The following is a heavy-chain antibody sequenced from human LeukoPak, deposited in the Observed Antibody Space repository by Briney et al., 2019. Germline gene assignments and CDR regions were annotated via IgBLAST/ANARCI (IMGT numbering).Heavy chain of an antibody. CDR2: ISYDGSNK. CDR3: AKELYQLLLYDY. J-gene: IGHJ4*02. Sequence: GGSLRLSCAASGFTFSSYGMHWVRQAPGKGLEWVAVISYDGSNKYYADSVKGRFTISRDNSKNTLYLQMNSLRAEDTAVYYCAKELYQLLLYDYWGQGTLVTVSS. D-gene: IGHD2-2*01. CDR1: GFTFSSYG. V-gene: IGHV3-30*18.